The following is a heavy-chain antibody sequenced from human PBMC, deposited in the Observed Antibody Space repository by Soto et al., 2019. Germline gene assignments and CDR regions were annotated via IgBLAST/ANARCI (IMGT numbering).Heavy chain of an antibody. CDR1: GFTFSSYG. CDR2: ISYDGRNK. V-gene: IGHV3-30*03. D-gene: IGHD6-6*01. CDR3: SIGGGIAARLVVSRIDY. Sequence: QVQLVESGGGVVQPGRSLRLSCAASGFTFSSYGMHWVRQAPGKGLGWVAVISYDGRNKYYADSVKGRFTISRDNCKKTHYLQMNHLRAEDTAVYYCSIGGGIAARLVVSRIDYCGQGTLVTVSS. J-gene: IGHJ4*02.